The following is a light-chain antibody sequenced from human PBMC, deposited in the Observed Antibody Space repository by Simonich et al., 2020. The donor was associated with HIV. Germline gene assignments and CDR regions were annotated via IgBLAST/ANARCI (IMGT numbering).Light chain of an antibody. Sequence: QSALTQNASVSGSPGQSITISCTGTSSDVGGYNHVSWYHQHPGKAPKLIIFDVSNRPSGVSNRFSGSKSGNTASLTISGLQAEDEAYFYCSSYTTSSTVVFGGGTRVTVL. CDR3: SSYTTSSTVV. CDR1: SSDVGGYNH. CDR2: DVS. J-gene: IGLJ2*01. V-gene: IGLV2-14*03.